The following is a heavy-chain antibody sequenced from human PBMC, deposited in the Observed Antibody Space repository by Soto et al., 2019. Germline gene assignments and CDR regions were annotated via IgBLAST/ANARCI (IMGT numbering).Heavy chain of an antibody. CDR3: ARDALPIQLHWFDP. Sequence: GASVKVSCKASGYTFTIYGISWVRQAPGQGLEWMGWISAYNGNTNYAQKHQGRVTMTTDTSTSTAYMKLRSLRSDDTAVYYCARDALPIQLHWFDPWGRGTLVTVSS. J-gene: IGHJ5*02. D-gene: IGHD5-18*01. CDR2: ISAYNGNT. CDR1: GYTFTIYG. V-gene: IGHV1-18*01.